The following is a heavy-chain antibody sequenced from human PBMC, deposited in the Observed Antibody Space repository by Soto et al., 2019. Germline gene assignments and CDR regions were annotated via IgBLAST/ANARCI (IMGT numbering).Heavy chain of an antibody. J-gene: IGHJ6*02. CDR3: ARGGLLSHYYYGMDV. V-gene: IGHV1-69*12. Sequence: QVQLVQSGAEVKKPGSSVNISCKASGGTFSSYAVSWVRQAPDQGLEWMGGIIPIFGTTDYAQKFQGRVAVIADESTGTVYMELSSLRPEDTAVYYCARGGLLSHYYYGMDVWGQGTTVTVSS. CDR2: IIPIFGTT. CDR1: GGTFSSYA.